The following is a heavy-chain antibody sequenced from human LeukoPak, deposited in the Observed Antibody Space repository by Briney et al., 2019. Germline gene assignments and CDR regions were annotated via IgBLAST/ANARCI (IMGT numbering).Heavy chain of an antibody. CDR1: GYTFTSYG. J-gene: IGHJ4*02. V-gene: IGHV1-18*01. D-gene: IGHD1-26*01. CDR3: TRDRSASGSQNY. Sequence: ASVKVSCKTSGYTFTSYGIGWVRQAPGQGLEWMARISGYNGNTNYAQKLQGRVTVTTDTSTSTAYMELRSLRSDDTAVYYCTRDRSASGSQNYWGQGTLVTVSS. CDR2: ISGYNGNT.